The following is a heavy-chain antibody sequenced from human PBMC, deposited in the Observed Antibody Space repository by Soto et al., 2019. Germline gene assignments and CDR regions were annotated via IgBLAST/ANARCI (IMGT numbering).Heavy chain of an antibody. V-gene: IGHV3-74*01. J-gene: IGHJ3*01. CDR1: GLCIYQYS. D-gene: IGHD3-10*01. CDR3: ARGDRGGFDL. Sequence: WGSLTHACAACGLCIYQYSTHQFRQAPEKGLVWVSRVHSDGTTTTYADSVKGRFTIPRDNARNTVSLQMNSLRDEDTGIYYCARGDRGGFDLWGHGTVVTV. CDR2: VHSDGTTT.